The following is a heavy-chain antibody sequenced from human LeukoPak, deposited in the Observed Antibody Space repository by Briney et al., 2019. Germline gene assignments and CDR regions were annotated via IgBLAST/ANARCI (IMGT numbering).Heavy chain of an antibody. D-gene: IGHD3-10*01. J-gene: IGHJ4*02. CDR2: IKQDASSR. V-gene: IGHV3-7*03. CDR3: ATLSMARNFDY. Sequence: GGSLRLSCAASGFTFSSYWMTWVRQAPGKGLEWLASIKQDASSRYYLDSPKGRFTISRDNAKSSLYLQLNTLRDEDTAVYYCATLSMARNFDYWGQGTLVTVSS. CDR1: GFTFSSYW.